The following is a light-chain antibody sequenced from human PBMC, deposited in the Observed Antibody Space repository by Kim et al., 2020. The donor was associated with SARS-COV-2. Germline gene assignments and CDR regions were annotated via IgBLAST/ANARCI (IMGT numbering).Light chain of an antibody. CDR2: GAS. CDR3: QQYVSSPIT. Sequence: SLGERAPLSCRASQSVNRSYLAWYQQRPGQAPSLLIYGASSRATGIPDRFSGSGSGTDFTLTITRLEPEDFAVYYCQQYVSSPITFGQGTKLEIK. V-gene: IGKV3-20*01. J-gene: IGKJ5*01. CDR1: QSVNRSY.